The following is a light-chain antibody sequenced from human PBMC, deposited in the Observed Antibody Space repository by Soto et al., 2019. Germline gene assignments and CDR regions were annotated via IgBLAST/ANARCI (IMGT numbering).Light chain of an antibody. CDR2: KAS. CDR3: QHYNSYSEA. CDR1: QTISSW. V-gene: IGKV1-5*03. Sequence: DIQITQAPSTMYASVGHRVTITCLSSQTISSWLAWYQQKPGKAPKLLIYKASTLKSGVPARFSGSGSGTEFTLTISSLQPDDFATYYCQHYNSYSEAFGQGTRWIS. J-gene: IGKJ1*01.